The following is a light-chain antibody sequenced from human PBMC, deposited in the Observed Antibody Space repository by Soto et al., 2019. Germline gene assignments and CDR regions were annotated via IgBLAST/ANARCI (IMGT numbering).Light chain of an antibody. J-gene: IGKJ1*01. CDR2: DAS. V-gene: IGKV1-5*01. CDR1: QSISTW. CDR3: QHFDTYPWT. Sequence: DIPMTQSPSTLSASVGDRVTITCRASQSISTWLAWYQHKPGQAPKLLIYDASILQGGVPSRFSGTGSGTEFTLTISSLQPDDFATYYCQHFDTYPWTFGQGTKVEIK.